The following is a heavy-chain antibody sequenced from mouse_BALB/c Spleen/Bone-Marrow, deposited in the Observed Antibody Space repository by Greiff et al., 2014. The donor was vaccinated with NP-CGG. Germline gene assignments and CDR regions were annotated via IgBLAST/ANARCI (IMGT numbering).Heavy chain of an antibody. CDR1: GFNIKDTY. Sequence: VQPQQSGAELVKPGASVKLSCTASGFNIKDTYMHWVKQRPEQGLEWIGRIDPANGNTKYDPKFQGKAAITADTSSNTAYLQLSSLTSEDTAVYYCAIYYYGSSGFAYWGQGTLVTVSA. CDR2: IDPANGNT. CDR3: AIYYYGSSGFAY. D-gene: IGHD1-1*01. V-gene: IGHV14-3*02. J-gene: IGHJ3*01.